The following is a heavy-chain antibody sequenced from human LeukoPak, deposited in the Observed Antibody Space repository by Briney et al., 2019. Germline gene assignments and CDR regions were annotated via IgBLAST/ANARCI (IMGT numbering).Heavy chain of an antibody. Sequence: GGSLRLSCAASGFTFSSYAMSWVRQAPGKGLEWVSAISGSGGSTYYADSVKGRFTISRDNSKNTLYLQMNSLRAEDTAVYYCARDGVSGYDVVYYYYGMDVWGQGTTVTVSS. CDR1: GFTFSSYA. D-gene: IGHD5-12*01. V-gene: IGHV3-23*01. J-gene: IGHJ6*02. CDR2: ISGSGGST. CDR3: ARDGVSGYDVVYYYYGMDV.